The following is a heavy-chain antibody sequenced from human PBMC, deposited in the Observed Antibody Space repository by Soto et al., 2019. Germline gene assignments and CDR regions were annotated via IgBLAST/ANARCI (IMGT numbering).Heavy chain of an antibody. Sequence: QVQLGQSGAEVKKPGSSVKVSCKASGGTFSSYSISWVRQAPGQGLEWMGRITPILGIANYAQKFQGRVTITGDESTYTAYRELSSLRSEGTAVYYCASADYTRVVVAATPGWYYCYGMDVWAQGTTVTVSS. V-gene: IGHV1-69*02. D-gene: IGHD2-15*01. CDR1: GGTFSSYS. CDR3: ASADYTRVVVAATPGWYYCYGMDV. CDR2: ITPILGIA. J-gene: IGHJ6*02.